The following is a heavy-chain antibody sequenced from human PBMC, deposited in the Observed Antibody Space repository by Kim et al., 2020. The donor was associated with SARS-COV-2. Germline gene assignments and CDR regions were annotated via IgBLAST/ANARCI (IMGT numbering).Heavy chain of an antibody. CDR1: GLTFSTYD. Sequence: GGSLRLSCAVSGLTFSTYDMNWVRQAPGKGLEWVSHICSNGRGTFYADSVKGRFTISRDNVKRSVFLQMNSLRDDDTAVYYCTTDSDGIHDFDSWLQGTL. CDR3: TTDSDGIHDFDS. V-gene: IGHV3-48*02. J-gene: IGHJ4*02. D-gene: IGHD1-20*01. CDR2: ICSNGRGT.